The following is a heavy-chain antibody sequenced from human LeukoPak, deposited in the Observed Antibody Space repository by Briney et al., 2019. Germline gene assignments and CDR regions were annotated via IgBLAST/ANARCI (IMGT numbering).Heavy chain of an antibody. Sequence: ASVKVSCKASGYTFTSYAISWVRQAPGQGLGWMGGIIPIFGTANYAQKFQGRVTITADESTSTAYMELSSLRSEDTAVYYCARVPDIVVVPWSYFMDVWGKGTTVTVSS. CDR2: IIPIFGTA. J-gene: IGHJ6*03. V-gene: IGHV1-69*13. CDR3: ARVPDIVVVPWSYFMDV. CDR1: GYTFTSYA. D-gene: IGHD2-2*01.